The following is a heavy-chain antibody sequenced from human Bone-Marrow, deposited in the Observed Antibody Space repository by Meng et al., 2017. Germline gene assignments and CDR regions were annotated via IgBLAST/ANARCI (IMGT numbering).Heavy chain of an antibody. J-gene: IGHJ4*02. Sequence: QVQLQQWGAGLFKPSETLSLTCAVDGGSFSGYYWSWIRQPPGKGLEWIGEINHSGSTNYNPSLKSRVTISVDTSKNQFSLKLSSVTAADTAVYYCARDATDWLPYFDYWGQGTLVTVSS. CDR3: ARDATDWLPYFDY. D-gene: IGHD3-9*01. CDR2: INHSGST. V-gene: IGHV4-34*01. CDR1: GGSFSGYY.